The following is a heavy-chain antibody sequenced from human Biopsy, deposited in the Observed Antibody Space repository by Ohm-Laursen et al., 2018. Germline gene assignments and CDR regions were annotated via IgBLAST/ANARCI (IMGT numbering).Heavy chain of an antibody. J-gene: IGHJ2*01. CDR1: GGSDSSGGFY. V-gene: IGHV4-31*01. CDR2: IYYSGTT. CDR3: ARRPYGGTRYWYFDL. D-gene: IGHD4-23*01. Sequence: SQTLSLTCTVSGGSDSSGGFYWSWIRQHPGKGLGWIGYIYYSGTTYYNPSLKSLVTISVDTSKNQFSLKLNSVTAADTAVYYCARRPYGGTRYWYFDLWGRGTLVTVSS.